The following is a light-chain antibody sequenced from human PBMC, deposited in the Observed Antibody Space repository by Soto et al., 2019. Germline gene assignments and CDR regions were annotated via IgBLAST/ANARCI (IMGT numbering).Light chain of an antibody. CDR2: DVS. CDR3: CSYAGGYSYV. J-gene: IGLJ1*01. Sequence: QSSLTQPRSVSGSPGQSVTISCTGTSSDVGGHNYVSWYQQHPGKAPKLMISDVSRRPSGVPDRFSGSKSGNTASLTISGLQAEDEADYYCCSYAGGYSYVFGTGTRSPS. V-gene: IGLV2-11*01. CDR1: SSDVGGHNY.